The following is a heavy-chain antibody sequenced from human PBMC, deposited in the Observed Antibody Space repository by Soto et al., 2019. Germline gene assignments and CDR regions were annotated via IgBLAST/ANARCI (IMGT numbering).Heavy chain of an antibody. V-gene: IGHV3-64*01. CDR1: GFTFSSYD. D-gene: IGHD1-26*01. Sequence: EVQLAESGGGMVQPGGSLRLSCVASGFTFSSYDMHWVRQAPGKGLEYVSSISSNGGTTYYGNSVKGRFTISRDNSKNTMYLPMASLRPEHMGVYYCVGRVSGSYDYWGQGALVTVSS. J-gene: IGHJ4*02. CDR2: ISSNGGTT. CDR3: VGRVSGSYDY.